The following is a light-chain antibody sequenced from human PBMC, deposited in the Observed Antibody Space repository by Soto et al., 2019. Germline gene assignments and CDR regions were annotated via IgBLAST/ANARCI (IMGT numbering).Light chain of an antibody. CDR2: GAS. V-gene: IGKV3-15*01. CDR3: QQYGSSLI. Sequence: ETVMTQSPATLSVSPGEGATLSCRASQSVSSHLAWYQQKPGQAPRLLIYGASTRATGIPARFSGSGSATEFTLTISSLQSEDSAVYYCQQYGSSLIFGQGTRLEIK. CDR1: QSVSSH. J-gene: IGKJ5*01.